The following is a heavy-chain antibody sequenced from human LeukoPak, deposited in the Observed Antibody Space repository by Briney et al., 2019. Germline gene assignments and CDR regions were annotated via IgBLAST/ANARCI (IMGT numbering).Heavy chain of an antibody. CDR3: ARGSGYDSSGYYDY. V-gene: IGHV3-66*01. D-gene: IGHD3-22*01. J-gene: IGHJ4*02. CDR2: IYSGGST. Sequence: GGSLRLSCAASGFTARSNYMSWVRQAPGKGLEWVSVIYSGGSTYYADSVKGRFTISRDNSKNTLYLQMNSLRAEDTAVYYCARGSGYDSSGYYDYWGQGTLVTVSS. CDR1: GFTARSNY.